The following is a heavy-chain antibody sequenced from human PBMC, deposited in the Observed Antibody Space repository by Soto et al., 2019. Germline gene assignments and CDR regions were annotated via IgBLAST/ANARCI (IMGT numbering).Heavy chain of an antibody. J-gene: IGHJ5*02. CDR2: ISSSGSTI. CDR1: GFTFSDYY. CDR3: ARGPNIVLMVYAIPVWFDP. Sequence: GGSLRLSCAASGFTFSDYYMSWIRQAPGKGLEWVSYISSSGSTIYYADSVKGRFTISRDNAKNSLYLQMNSLRAEDTAVYYCARGPNIVLMVYAIPVWFDPWGQGTLVTVSS. V-gene: IGHV3-11*01. D-gene: IGHD2-8*01.